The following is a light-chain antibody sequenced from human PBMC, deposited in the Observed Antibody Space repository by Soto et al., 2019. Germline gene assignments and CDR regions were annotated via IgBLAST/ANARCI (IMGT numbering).Light chain of an antibody. V-gene: IGKV3-20*01. Sequence: EIVLTQSPGTLSLSPGEGATLSCRASQSVSSTFLAWYQQKPGQAPRLLIYGASFRATGTPDRFSGTGSGTDFALTISRLEPEDFDVYYCQQYGNSRYTFGQGTQLEIK. CDR3: QQYGNSRYT. CDR1: QSVSSTF. J-gene: IGKJ2*01. CDR2: GAS.